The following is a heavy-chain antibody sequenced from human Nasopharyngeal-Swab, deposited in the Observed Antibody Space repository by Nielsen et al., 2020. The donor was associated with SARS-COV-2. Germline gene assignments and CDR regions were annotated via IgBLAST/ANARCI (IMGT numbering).Heavy chain of an antibody. J-gene: IGHJ5*02. Sequence: SETLSLTCTVSGGSISSYYWSWIRQPPGKGLEWIGYIYYSGSTNYNPSLKSRVTISVDTSKNQFSLKLSSVTAADTAVYYCARHTSSSGHLNWFDPWGQGNVVTVSS. CDR3: ARHTSSSGHLNWFDP. CDR2: IYYSGST. CDR1: GGSISSYY. D-gene: IGHD3-3*01. V-gene: IGHV4-59*01.